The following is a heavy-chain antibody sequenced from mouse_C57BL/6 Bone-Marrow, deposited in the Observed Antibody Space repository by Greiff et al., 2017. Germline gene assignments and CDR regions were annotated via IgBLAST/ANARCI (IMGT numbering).Heavy chain of an antibody. CDR1: GYTFTSYW. Sequence: LVESGAELVMPGASVKLSCKASGYTFTSYWMHWVKQRPGQGLEWIGEIDPSDSYTNYNQKFKGKSTLTVDKSSSTAYMQLSSLTSEDSAVYYCAREEFITTVVAPYYYAMDYWGQGTSVTVSS. V-gene: IGHV1-69*01. J-gene: IGHJ4*01. CDR2: IDPSDSYT. D-gene: IGHD1-1*01. CDR3: AREEFITTVVAPYYYAMDY.